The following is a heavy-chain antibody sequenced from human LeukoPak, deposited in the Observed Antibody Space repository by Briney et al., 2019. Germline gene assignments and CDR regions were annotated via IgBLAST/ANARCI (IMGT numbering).Heavy chain of an antibody. CDR3: AKDYRH. J-gene: IGHJ4*02. CDR2: TSSSGYTI. Sequence: GGSLRLSCAASGFTFSNYEMNWVRQAPGKGLEWVAYTSSSGYTIYYADSVKGRFPLSRDNAKNSLYLQMNSLKLEDTAVYYCAKDYRHWGQGTLVTVSS. V-gene: IGHV3-48*03. CDR1: GFTFSNYE.